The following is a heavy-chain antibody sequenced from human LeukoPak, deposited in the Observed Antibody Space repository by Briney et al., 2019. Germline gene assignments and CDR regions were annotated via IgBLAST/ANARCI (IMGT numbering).Heavy chain of an antibody. CDR1: GYTFTNFY. CDR3: ARDYHGSGSLTTFDY. Sequence: GASVNVSRKASGYTFTNFYMHWVPQVPGQGLEWMGIINPRGGSATSAQKFQGRLTMTRDTSTSTVYMELSRLRSEDTAVYYCARDYHGSGSLTTFDYWGQGTLVTVSS. D-gene: IGHD3-10*01. CDR2: INPRGGSA. V-gene: IGHV1-46*01. J-gene: IGHJ4*02.